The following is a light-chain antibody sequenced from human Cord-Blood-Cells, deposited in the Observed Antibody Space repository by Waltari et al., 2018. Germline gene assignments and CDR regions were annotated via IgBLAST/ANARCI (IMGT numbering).Light chain of an antibody. CDR1: SSDVGSYNL. Sequence: QSALTQPASVSGSPGQSITISCTGTSSDVGSYNLVSWYQQHPGKAPKLMIYEGSKRPSGVSSRFSGSKSGNTASLTISGLQAEDEADYYGCSYAGSSTLYVFGTGTKVTVL. CDR2: EGS. J-gene: IGLJ1*01. CDR3: CSYAGSSTLYV. V-gene: IGLV2-23*01.